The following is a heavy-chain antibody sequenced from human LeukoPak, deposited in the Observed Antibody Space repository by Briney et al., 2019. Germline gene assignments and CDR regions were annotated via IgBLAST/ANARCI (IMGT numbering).Heavy chain of an antibody. CDR1: GFTFSSYS. V-gene: IGHV3-21*01. D-gene: IGHD3-3*01. Sequence: GGSLRLSCAASGFTFSSYSMNWVRQAPGKGLEWVSSISSSSSYIYYADSVKGRFTISRDNAKNSLYLQMNSLRAEDTAVYYCARSISIWSGYSPYNWFDPRGQGTLVTVSS. J-gene: IGHJ5*02. CDR3: ARSISIWSGYSPYNWFDP. CDR2: ISSSSSYI.